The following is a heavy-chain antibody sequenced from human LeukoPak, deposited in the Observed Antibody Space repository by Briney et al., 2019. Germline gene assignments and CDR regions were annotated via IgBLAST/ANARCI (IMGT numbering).Heavy chain of an antibody. CDR3: AREALFPYYYGSGSYSCFDY. CDR1: GGSISSSSYY. J-gene: IGHJ4*02. Sequence: SETLSLTCTVSGGSISSSSYYWGWIRQPPGKGLEWIGSIYYSGSTYYNPSLKSRVTISVDTSKNQFSLKLSSVTAADTAVYYCAREALFPYYYGSGSYSCFDYWGQGTLVTVSS. V-gene: IGHV4-39*07. CDR2: IYYSGST. D-gene: IGHD3-10*01.